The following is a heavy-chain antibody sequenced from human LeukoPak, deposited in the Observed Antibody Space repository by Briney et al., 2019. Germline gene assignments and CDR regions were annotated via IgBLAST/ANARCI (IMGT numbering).Heavy chain of an antibody. J-gene: IGHJ4*02. CDR2: IYTSGST. Sequence: PSETLSLTCIVSGGSISNYYWSWIRQPAGKGLEWIGRIYTSGSTNYNPSLKSRVTMSVNTSKNQFSLKLSSVTAADTAVYYCARGGTSGWCPYYFDYWGQGTLVTVSS. D-gene: IGHD6-19*01. CDR3: ARGGTSGWCPYYFDY. CDR1: GGSISNYY. V-gene: IGHV4-4*07.